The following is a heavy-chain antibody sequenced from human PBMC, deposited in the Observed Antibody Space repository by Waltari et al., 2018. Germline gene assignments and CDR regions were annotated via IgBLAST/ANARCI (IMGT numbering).Heavy chain of an antibody. J-gene: IGHJ4*01. V-gene: IGHV3-74*01. CDR1: GFTFNNFW. CDR3: VRAYYDGRLDY. CDR2: IKNDGRGP. D-gene: IGHD3-22*01. Sequence: EVQLVESGGGLVQTGGSLRLSCAASGFTFNNFWMHWVRQDAGKGLMWVSRIKNDGRGPIYAGDVKGRFTISRDNAKNTLYLQMNSLRPEDTAVYYCVRAYYDGRLDYWGQGTLVTASS.